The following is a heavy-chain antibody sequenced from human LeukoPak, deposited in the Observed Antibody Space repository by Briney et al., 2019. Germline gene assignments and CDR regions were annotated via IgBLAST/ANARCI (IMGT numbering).Heavy chain of an antibody. D-gene: IGHD5-18*01. J-gene: IGHJ4*02. V-gene: IGHV3-30*02. CDR3: AWGTSYGWYFDY. Sequence: QAGGSLRLSCAASGFTFSSYGMHWVRQAPGKGLEWVAFIRYDGSNKYYADSVKGRFTISRDNSKNTLYLQMNSLRAEDTAVYYCAWGTSYGWYFDYWGQGTLVTVSS. CDR1: GFTFSSYG. CDR2: IRYDGSNK.